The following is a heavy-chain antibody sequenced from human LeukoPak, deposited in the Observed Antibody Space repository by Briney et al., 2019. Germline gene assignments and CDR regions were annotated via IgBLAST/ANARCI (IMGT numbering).Heavy chain of an antibody. CDR1: GGSVSSGSYY. CDR2: IYYSGST. J-gene: IGHJ4*02. Sequence: SETLSLTCTVSGGSVSSGSYYWSWIRPPPGKGLEWIGYIYYSGSTNYNPSLKSRVTISVDTSKNQFSLKLSSVTAADTAVYYCARVGAVAGVDYWGQGTLVTVSS. V-gene: IGHV4-61*01. D-gene: IGHD6-19*01. CDR3: ARVGAVAGVDY.